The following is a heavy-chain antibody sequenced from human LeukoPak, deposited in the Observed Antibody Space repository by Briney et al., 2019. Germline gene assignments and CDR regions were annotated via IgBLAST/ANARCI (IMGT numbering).Heavy chain of an antibody. J-gene: IGHJ5*02. Sequence: ASVKVSCKASGYTFTSYGISWVRQAPGQGLEWMGWISAYNGNTNYAQKLQGRVTITADESTSTAYMELSSLRSEDTAVYYCARGDHYYGSGDNILPEPFDPWGQGTLVTVSS. V-gene: IGHV1-18*01. CDR1: GYTFTSYG. CDR2: ISAYNGNT. D-gene: IGHD3-10*01. CDR3: ARGDHYYGSGDNILPEPFDP.